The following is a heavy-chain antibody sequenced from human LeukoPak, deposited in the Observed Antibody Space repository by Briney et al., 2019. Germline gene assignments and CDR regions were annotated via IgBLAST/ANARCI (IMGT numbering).Heavy chain of an antibody. V-gene: IGHV3-23*01. CDR3: ARAGYGGPYYFDY. CDR2: ISGSGGST. Sequence: GGSLRLSCAASGFTFSSYAMSWVRQAPGKGLEWVSAISGSGGSTYYADSVKGRFTISRDNAKNSLYLQMNSLRAEDTAVYYCARAGYGGPYYFDYWGQGTLVTVSS. CDR1: GFTFSSYA. D-gene: IGHD4-23*01. J-gene: IGHJ4*02.